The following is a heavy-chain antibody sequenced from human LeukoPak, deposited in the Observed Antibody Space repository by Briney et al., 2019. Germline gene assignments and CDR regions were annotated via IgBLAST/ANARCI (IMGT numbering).Heavy chain of an antibody. V-gene: IGHV1-8*01. J-gene: IGHJ5*02. Sequence: ASVKVSCKASGYTFTSYDINWVRQATGQGLEWMGWMNPNSGNTGYAQKFQGRVTMTRNTSISTAYMELSSLRSEDTAVYYCARRRGIAAAGRLYNWFDPWSQGTLVTVSS. CDR3: ARRRGIAAAGRLYNWFDP. CDR1: GYTFTSYD. D-gene: IGHD6-13*01. CDR2: MNPNSGNT.